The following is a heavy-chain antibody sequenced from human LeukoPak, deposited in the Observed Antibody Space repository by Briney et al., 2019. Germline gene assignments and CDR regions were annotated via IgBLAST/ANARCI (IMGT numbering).Heavy chain of an antibody. CDR3: VRTHSSGWYYAFDI. CDR2: IYWDGGK. J-gene: IGHJ3*02. V-gene: IGHV2-5*02. CDR1: GFSLSTTTVG. Sequence: SGPTLVNPTQTLTLTCTFSGFSLSTTTVGVGWIRQPPGKALEWLAVIYWDGGKRDSPSLKSRLAITKDTSKNQVVLTMTNMDPVDTATYYCVRTHSSGWYYAFDIWGQGTMVTVSS. D-gene: IGHD6-19*01.